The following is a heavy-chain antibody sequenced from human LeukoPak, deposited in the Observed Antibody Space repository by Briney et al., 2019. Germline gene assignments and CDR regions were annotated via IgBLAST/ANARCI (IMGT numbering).Heavy chain of an antibody. CDR3: ARDLSSTSWLAPMDV. CDR2: VYYDGGT. CDR1: GGSISSSAYY. V-gene: IGHV4-39*07. J-gene: IGHJ6*03. Sequence: SETLSLTCTVSGGSISSSAYYWAWIRQPPGKGLEWIGSVYYDGGTSYNPSLKSRVTMAVDTSKNQFSLRLTSVTAADTAVYYCARDLSSTSWLAPMDVWGKGTTVTVSS. D-gene: IGHD2-2*01.